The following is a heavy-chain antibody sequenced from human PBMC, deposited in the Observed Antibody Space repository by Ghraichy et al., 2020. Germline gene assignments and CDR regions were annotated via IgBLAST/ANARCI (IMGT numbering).Heavy chain of an antibody. Sequence: GGSLRLSCVGSGFSFSNHYMNWVRQAPGKGLEWIARSKHRAENYITDFAASVKGRFTTSRDDSKNSLFLQMTSLKTEDTAVYYCARDTSASLDTWGQGTMVAISP. CDR3: ARDTSASLDT. CDR2: SKHRAENYIT. J-gene: IGHJ3*02. CDR1: GFSFSNHY. D-gene: IGHD3-16*01. V-gene: IGHV3-72*01.